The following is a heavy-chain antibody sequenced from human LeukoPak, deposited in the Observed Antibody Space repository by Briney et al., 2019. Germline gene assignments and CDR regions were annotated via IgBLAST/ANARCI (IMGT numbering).Heavy chain of an antibody. D-gene: IGHD3-16*02. J-gene: IGHJ4*02. Sequence: GGSLRLSCVVSGSTFSNYWMDWVRQAPGKGLERVAFIKQDGSETYYVDSVKGRFTISRDNAKNSLYLQMNSLRSEDTAVYYCASRGDLSWFGALRHWSQGTRVTVSS. CDR2: IKQDGSET. CDR3: ASRGDLSWFGALRH. V-gene: IGHV3-7*01. CDR1: GSTFSNYW.